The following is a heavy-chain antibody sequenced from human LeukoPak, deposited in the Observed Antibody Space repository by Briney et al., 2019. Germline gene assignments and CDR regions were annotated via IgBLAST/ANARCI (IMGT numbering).Heavy chain of an antibody. J-gene: IGHJ3*02. CDR2: ISSSSSYI. D-gene: IGHD3-9*01. V-gene: IGHV3-21*01. CDR3: AREGTLRYFDWLSGDAFDI. CDR1: GFTFSSYS. Sequence: PGGSLRLSCAASGFTFSSYSMNWVRQAPGKGLEWVSSISSSSSYIYYADSVKGRFTISRDNAKNSLYLQMNSLRAEDTAVYYCAREGTLRYFDWLSGDAFDIWGQGTMVTVSS.